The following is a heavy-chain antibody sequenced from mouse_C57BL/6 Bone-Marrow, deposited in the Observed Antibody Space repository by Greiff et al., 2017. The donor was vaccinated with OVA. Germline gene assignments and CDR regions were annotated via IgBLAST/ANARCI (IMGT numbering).Heavy chain of an antibody. CDR3: AFYDYDYFDY. D-gene: IGHD2-4*01. V-gene: IGHV1-4*01. Sequence: VQLQQSGAELARPGASVTMSCKASGYTFTSYTMHWVKQRPGQGLEWIGYINPSSGYTKYNQKFKDKATLTADKSSSTAYMQLSSLTSEDSAVYYCAFYDYDYFDYWGQGTTLTVSS. J-gene: IGHJ2*01. CDR1: GYTFTSYT. CDR2: INPSSGYT.